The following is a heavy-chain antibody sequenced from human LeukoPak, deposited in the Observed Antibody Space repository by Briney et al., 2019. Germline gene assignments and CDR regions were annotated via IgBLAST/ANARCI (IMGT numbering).Heavy chain of an antibody. CDR3: AKDLYGDYDFDC. Sequence: GGSLRLSCAASGFSFNDAWMNWVRQAPGKGLEWVGRIKKKTDGGTADYAAPVKGRFTISRDDSKNMLYLQMNSLKTEDTAVYYCAKDLYGDYDFDCWGQGTLVTVSS. D-gene: IGHD4-17*01. V-gene: IGHV3-15*07. CDR2: IKKKTDGGTA. J-gene: IGHJ4*02. CDR1: GFSFNDAW.